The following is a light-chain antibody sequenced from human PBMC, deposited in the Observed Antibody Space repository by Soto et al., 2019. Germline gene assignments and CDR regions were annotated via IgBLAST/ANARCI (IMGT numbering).Light chain of an antibody. CDR1: QAIRND. CDR2: AAS. CDR3: LQDFNYFS. V-gene: IGKV1-6*01. Sequence: AVQLTQSPSSLSASVGDRVTITCRASQAIRNDLGWYQQKPGKAPKLLIYAASTLQSGVPSRFSGSGFGTDFTLTISSLQPEDFATYYCLQDFNYFSFGQGTRLEIK. J-gene: IGKJ5*01.